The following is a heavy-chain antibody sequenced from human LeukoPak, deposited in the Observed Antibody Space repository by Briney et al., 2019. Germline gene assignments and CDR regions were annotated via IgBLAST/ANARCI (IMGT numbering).Heavy chain of an antibody. CDR2: ISHDGSNK. Sequence: GRSLRLSCAASGLTFSSYAMHWVRQAPGKGLEWVAAISHDGSNKYHADSVKGRFTISRDNSKNTVYLQMNSLRAEDTAVYFCAGSPKYSSSWFEYFQHWGQGTLVTVSS. J-gene: IGHJ1*01. D-gene: IGHD6-13*01. V-gene: IGHV3-30*01. CDR1: GLTFSSYA. CDR3: AGSPKYSSSWFEYFQH.